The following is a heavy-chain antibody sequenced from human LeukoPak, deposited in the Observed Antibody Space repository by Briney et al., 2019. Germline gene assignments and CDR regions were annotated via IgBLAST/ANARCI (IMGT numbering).Heavy chain of an antibody. CDR1: GYTFTSYA. V-gene: IGHV1-3*01. J-gene: IGHJ4*02. CDR3: ARAVGYDSSGYYPFDY. D-gene: IGHD3-22*01. CDR2: INAGNGNT. Sequence: VASVKVSCKASGYTFTSYAMHWVRQAPGQRLEWMGGINAGNGNTKYSQKFQGRVTITRDTSASTAYMELSSLRSEDTAVYYCARAVGYDSSGYYPFDYWGQGTLVTVSS.